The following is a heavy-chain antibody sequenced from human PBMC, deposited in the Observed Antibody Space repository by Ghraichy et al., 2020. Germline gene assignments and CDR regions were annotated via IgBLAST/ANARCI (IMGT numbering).Heavy chain of an antibody. V-gene: IGHV4-4*07. CDR2: IYPSGTP. J-gene: IGHJ4*02. Sequence: SETLSLTCTVSGGSFSSYYWSWIRQPAGKGLEWIGRIYPSGTPNYNPSLRSRLTMSVDTSKNQFSLNVRSVTAADTAVYYCARGAASASRYFDYWGQGTLVTVSS. CDR3: ARGAASASRYFDY. CDR1: GGSFSSYY.